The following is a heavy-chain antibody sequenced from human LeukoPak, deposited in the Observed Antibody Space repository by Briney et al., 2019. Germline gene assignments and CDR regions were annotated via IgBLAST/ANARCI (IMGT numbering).Heavy chain of an antibody. CDR1: GFTFSSDW. J-gene: IGHJ4*02. V-gene: IGHV3-7*01. CDR2: IKQDGTEK. CDR3: ARGDYYDRRFDY. Sequence: SGGSLRLSCVASGFTFSSDWMNWVRQAPGKGLEWVADIKQDGTEKYYVDSVKGRFTISKDNAKNSLYLQMNSLRAEDTAVYYCARGDYYDRRFDYWGQGTLVTVSS. D-gene: IGHD3-22*01.